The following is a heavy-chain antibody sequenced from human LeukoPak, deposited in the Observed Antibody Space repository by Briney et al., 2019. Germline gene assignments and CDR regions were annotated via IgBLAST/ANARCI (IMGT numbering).Heavy chain of an antibody. D-gene: IGHD5-18*01. CDR3: VSPRGFSYGYFDY. CDR1: GGSISSSSAY. CDR2: IYYSKNT. Sequence: PSETLSLTCTVSGGSISSSSAYWGWIRQPPGKGLEWIGSIYYSKNTYYNPSLKSRVTISADTSKNQFSLTLGSASATDTAVYYCVSPRGFSYGYFDYWGQGTPVTVSS. V-gene: IGHV4-39*01. J-gene: IGHJ4*02.